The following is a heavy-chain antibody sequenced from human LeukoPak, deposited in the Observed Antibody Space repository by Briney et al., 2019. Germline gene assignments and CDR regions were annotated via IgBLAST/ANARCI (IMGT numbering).Heavy chain of an antibody. CDR3: AKGTKPVMTIPDY. D-gene: IGHD1/OR15-1a*01. CDR2: ISSSGSYI. V-gene: IGHV3-21*04. J-gene: IGHJ4*02. CDR1: GVTLSNYA. Sequence: GGSLRLSCVASGVTLSNYAMSWARQAPGKGLEWVSGISSSGSYIYYADSVKGRFTISRDNAKNSLFLQMNSLRAEDTAMYYCAKGTKPVMTIPDYWGQGILVTVSS.